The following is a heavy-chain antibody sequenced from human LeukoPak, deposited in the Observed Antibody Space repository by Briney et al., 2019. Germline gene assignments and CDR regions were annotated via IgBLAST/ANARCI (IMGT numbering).Heavy chain of an antibody. CDR3: ARGQWLVHFDY. V-gene: IGHV4-34*01. J-gene: IGHJ4*02. D-gene: IGHD6-19*01. CDR1: GGSFSGYY. Sequence: SETLSLTCAVYGGSFSGYYWSWIRQPPGKGLEWIGEINHSGSTNHNPSLKSRVTISVDTSKNQFSLKLSSVTAADTAVYYCARGQWLVHFDYWGQGTLVTVSS. CDR2: INHSGST.